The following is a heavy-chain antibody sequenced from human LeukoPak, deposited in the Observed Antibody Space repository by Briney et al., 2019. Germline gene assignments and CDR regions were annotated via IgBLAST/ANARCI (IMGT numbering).Heavy chain of an antibody. CDR1: GFTLSGYW. D-gene: IGHD3-10*01. V-gene: IGHV3-74*01. CDR3: ARDFLYGSGNRSGY. J-gene: IGHJ4*02. CDR2: INTDGSST. Sequence: GGSLRLSCAAPGFTLSGYWMHWVRQAPGKGLVWGSRINTDGSSTSYADSVKGRFTISRENAKDTLYLQMNSLRAEDTAVYYCARDFLYGSGNRSGYWGQGTLVTVSS.